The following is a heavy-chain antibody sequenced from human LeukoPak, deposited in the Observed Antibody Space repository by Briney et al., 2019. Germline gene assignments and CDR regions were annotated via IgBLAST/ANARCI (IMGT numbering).Heavy chain of an antibody. CDR2: IYYSGST. V-gene: IGHV4-59*01. CDR1: GGSISSYY. J-gene: IGHJ5*02. D-gene: IGHD1-7*01. CDR3: AREGPGLPGTTSWFDP. Sequence: PSETLSLTCTVSGGSISSYYWSWIRQPPGKGLEWIGYIYYSGSTNFNPSLKSRVTISVDTSKNQFSLKLSSVTAADTAVYYCAREGPGLPGTTSWFDPWGQGTLVTVSS.